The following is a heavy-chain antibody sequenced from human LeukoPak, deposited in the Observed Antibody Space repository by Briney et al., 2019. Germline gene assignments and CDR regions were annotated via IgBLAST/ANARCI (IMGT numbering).Heavy chain of an antibody. J-gene: IGHJ4*02. CDR3: ARHFLELREEGSAFHGPFPYYFDY. CDR2: IYTSGST. CDR1: GGSISSYY. D-gene: IGHD1-7*01. V-gene: IGHV4-4*09. Sequence: PAETLSLTCTVSGGSISSYYWSWIRQPPGKGLEWIGYIYTSGSTNYNPSLKSRVTISVDTSKNQFSLKLSSVTAADTAVYYCARHFLELREEGSAFHGPFPYYFDYWGQGTLVTVSS.